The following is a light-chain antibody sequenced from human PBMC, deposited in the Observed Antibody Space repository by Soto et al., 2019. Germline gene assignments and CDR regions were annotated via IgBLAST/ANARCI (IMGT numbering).Light chain of an antibody. Sequence: QSALTQPASVSGSPGQSITISCTGTSSDVGGYNYVSWYQHHPGKAPKLMIYDVTNRPSGVSDRFSGSRSGNTASLTISWLQAEDEADYYCSSHTSSATLYVFGTGTKLTVL. CDR2: DVT. J-gene: IGLJ1*01. CDR1: SSDVGGYNY. V-gene: IGLV2-14*01. CDR3: SSHTSSATLYV.